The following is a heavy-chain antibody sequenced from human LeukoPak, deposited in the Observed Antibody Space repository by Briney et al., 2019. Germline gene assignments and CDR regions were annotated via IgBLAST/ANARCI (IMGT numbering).Heavy chain of an antibody. D-gene: IGHD6-13*01. CDR3: ARAPGIAAAGTHFDF. V-gene: IGHV4-34*01. CDR2: INHSGST. CDR1: GGSFSGYY. J-gene: IGHJ4*02. Sequence: SETLSLTCAVYGGSFSGYYWSWIRQPPGKGLEWIGEINHSGSTNYNPSLKSRVTISVDTSKNRFSLKLSSVTAGDTAVYYCARAPGIAAAGTHFDFWGQGTLVTVSS.